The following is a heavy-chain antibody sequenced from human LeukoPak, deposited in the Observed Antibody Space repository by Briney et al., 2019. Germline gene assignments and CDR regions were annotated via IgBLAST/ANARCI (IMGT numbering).Heavy chain of an antibody. Sequence: ASVKVSCKASGYTFTSYGISWVRQAPGQGLEWMGWISAYNGNTNYAQKLQGRVTMTTDTSTSTAYMELSSLRSEDTAVYYCASGVGYYDSSGYLTLTYWGQGTLVTVSS. CDR1: GYTFTSYG. CDR2: ISAYNGNT. D-gene: IGHD3-22*01. J-gene: IGHJ4*02. CDR3: ASGVGYYDSSGYLTLTY. V-gene: IGHV1-18*01.